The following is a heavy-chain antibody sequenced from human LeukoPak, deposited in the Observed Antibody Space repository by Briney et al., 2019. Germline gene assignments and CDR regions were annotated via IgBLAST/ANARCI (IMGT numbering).Heavy chain of an antibody. D-gene: IGHD6-6*01. CDR2: IYYSGST. CDR3: ARFSSGSNWFDA. CDR1: GGSISSYY. Sequence: PSETLSLTCTVSGGSISSYYWSWIRQPPGKGLEWIGYIYYSGSTNYNPSLKSRVAISLDTSKNQFSLKLSSLTAADTAVYYCARFSSGSNWFDAWGQGTLVTVSS. V-gene: IGHV4-59*01. J-gene: IGHJ5*02.